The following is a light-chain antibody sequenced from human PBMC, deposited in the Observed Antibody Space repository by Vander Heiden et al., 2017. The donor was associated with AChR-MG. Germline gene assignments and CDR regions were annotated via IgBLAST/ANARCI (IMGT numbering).Light chain of an antibody. J-gene: IGKJ4*01. Sequence: DIQMTQSPSSLSASVGDRVTITCQASQDISNYLNWYQQKPGKAPKLLIYDASNLETGVPSRFSGSRSGTDFTFTISSLQPEDITTYYCQQYYNLPLTFGGWTKVEL. CDR2: DAS. CDR1: QDISNY. CDR3: QQYYNLPLT. V-gene: IGKV1-33*01.